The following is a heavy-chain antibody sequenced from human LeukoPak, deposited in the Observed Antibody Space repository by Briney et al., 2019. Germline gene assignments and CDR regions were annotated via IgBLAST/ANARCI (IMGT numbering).Heavy chain of an antibody. CDR1: GDSISSGNY. V-gene: IGHV4-38-2*02. Sequence: SETLSLTCTVSGDSISSGNYWGWIRQPPGKGLEWIGSIFHTGSTYFNLSLKSRVTISVDTSRNQFSLRLTSVTAADAAMYYCARPGLAYCGGDCYSTEGHYFDYWSQGTLVAVSS. J-gene: IGHJ4*02. CDR3: ARPGLAYCGGDCYSTEGHYFDY. CDR2: IFHTGST. D-gene: IGHD2-21*01.